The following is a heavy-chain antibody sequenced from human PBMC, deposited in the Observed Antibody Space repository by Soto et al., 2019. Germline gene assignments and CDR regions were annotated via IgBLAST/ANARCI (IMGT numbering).Heavy chain of an antibody. CDR1: GGSVSRNSAA. Sequence: PSQTLSLTCAVSGGSVSRNSAAWKWIRQSPSRGLEWLGRTYYRSKWYNDYAVYVKSRISIDPDTSKNQFSLQLNSVTPEDTAVYYCAREVAYYDSSGYFSHFYGLEVWGQGTTVTVSS. CDR3: AREVAYYDSSGYFSHFYGLEV. V-gene: IGHV6-1*01. CDR2: TYYRSKWYN. J-gene: IGHJ6*02. D-gene: IGHD3-22*01.